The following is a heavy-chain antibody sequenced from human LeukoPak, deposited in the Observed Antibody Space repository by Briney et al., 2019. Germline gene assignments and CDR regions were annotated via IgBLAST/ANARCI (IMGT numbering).Heavy chain of an antibody. CDR1: SGSISNYD. CDR3: ARVTGYRIEDYFDY. CDR2: IYTSGST. Sequence: SETLSLTCTVSSGSISNYDWSWIRQPAGKGLEWIGRIYTSGSTNYNPSLKSRVTISVETSKNEFSLKLRSVTAADTAVYYCARVTGYRIEDYFDYWGQGTLVTVSS. D-gene: IGHD6-13*01. J-gene: IGHJ4*02. V-gene: IGHV4-4*07.